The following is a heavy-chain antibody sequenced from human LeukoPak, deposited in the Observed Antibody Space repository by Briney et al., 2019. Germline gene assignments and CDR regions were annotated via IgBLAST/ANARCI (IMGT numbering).Heavy chain of an antibody. V-gene: IGHV1-18*01. J-gene: IGHJ6*02. CDR2: ISAYNGNT. CDR1: GNTFMTDR. CDR3: ARGIVVVNYYGMDV. D-gene: IGHD2-2*01. Sequence: ASVKVSCKASGNTFMTDRLHWVRQAPGQRLEWMGWISAYNGNTNYAQKLQGRVTMTTDTSTSTAYMELRSLRSDDTAVYYCARGIVVVNYYGMDVWGQGTTVTVSS.